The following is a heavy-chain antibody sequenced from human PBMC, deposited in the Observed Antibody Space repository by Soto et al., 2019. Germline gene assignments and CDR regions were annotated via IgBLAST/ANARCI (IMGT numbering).Heavy chain of an antibody. CDR3: ARDRRISYYYDSSGLKIGGWYFDL. CDR2: ISSSSSTI. V-gene: IGHV3-48*02. J-gene: IGHJ2*01. CDR1: GFTFSSYS. D-gene: IGHD3-22*01. Sequence: EVQLVESGGGLVQPGGSLRLSCAASGFTFSSYSMNWVRQAPGKGLEWVSYISSSSSTIYYADSVKGRFTISRDNAKNSLYLQINSLRDEHTAVYYCARDRRISYYYDSSGLKIGGWYFDLWGRGTLVTVSS.